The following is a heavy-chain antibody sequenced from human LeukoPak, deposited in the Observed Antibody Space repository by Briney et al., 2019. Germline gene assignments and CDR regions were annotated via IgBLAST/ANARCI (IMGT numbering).Heavy chain of an antibody. CDR1: GFTFSTYG. Sequence: GGSLRLSCAASGFTFSTYGMHWVRQAPGKGLEWVSYISSSSSTIYYADSVKGRFTISRDNSKNSLYLQMNSLRAEDTAVYYCARGGLDSSGPWGQGTLVTGSS. CDR3: ARGGLDSSGP. J-gene: IGHJ5*01. D-gene: IGHD3-22*01. CDR2: ISSSSSTI. V-gene: IGHV3-48*04.